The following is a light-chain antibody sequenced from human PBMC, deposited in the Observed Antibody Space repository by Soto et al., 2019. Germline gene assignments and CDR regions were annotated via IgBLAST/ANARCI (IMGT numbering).Light chain of an antibody. V-gene: IGLV1-51*01. CDR1: TSNIAINY. CDR3: ATWDSSLRAAV. CDR2: DNH. J-gene: IGLJ2*01. Sequence: QSVLTQPPSVSAAPGQKVTISCSGSTSNIAINYVSWYQHLPGAAPTLLIYDNHKRPSGIPDRFSASKSGTSATLDITGLQNVDEADYYCATWDSSLRAAVFGGGTKLTVL.